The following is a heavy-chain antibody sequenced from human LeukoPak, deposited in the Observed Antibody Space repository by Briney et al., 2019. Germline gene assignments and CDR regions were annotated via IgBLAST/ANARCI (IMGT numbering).Heavy chain of an antibody. V-gene: IGHV4-34*01. J-gene: IGHJ4*02. CDR3: ARGRVGGVVPAARLFEY. D-gene: IGHD2-2*01. CDR2: INHSGST. CDR1: GGSFSGYY. Sequence: SETLSLTCAVYGGSFSGYYWSWIRNPQRTGQEWIGEINHSGSTNYNPSLKSRVTISVDTSKNQFSLKLSSVTAADTAVYYCARGRVGGVVPAARLFEYWGQGTLVTVSS.